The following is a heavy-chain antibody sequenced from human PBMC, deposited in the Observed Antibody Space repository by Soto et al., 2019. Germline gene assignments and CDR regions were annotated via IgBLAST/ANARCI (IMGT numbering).Heavy chain of an antibody. CDR3: ARGLRGWPFDY. CDR2: INHSGST. CDR1: GGSFSGYY. Sequence: SETLSLTCAVYGGSFSGYYWSWIRQPPGKGLEWIGEINHSGSTNYNPSLKSRVTISVDTSKNQFSLKLSSVTAADTAVYYCARGLRGWPFDYWGQGTLVTVSS. J-gene: IGHJ4*02. D-gene: IGHD6-19*01. V-gene: IGHV4-34*01.